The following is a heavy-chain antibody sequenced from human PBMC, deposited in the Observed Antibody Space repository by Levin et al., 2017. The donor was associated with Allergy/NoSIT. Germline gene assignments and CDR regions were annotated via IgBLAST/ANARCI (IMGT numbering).Heavy chain of an antibody. D-gene: IGHD6-19*01. CDR3: ARDLVAVAGTKRTLDY. Sequence: LSLTCAASGFTFSSYSMNWVRQAPGKGLEWVSSISSSSSYIYYADSVKGRFTISRDNAKNSLYLQMNSLRAEDTAVYYCARDLVAVAGTKRTLDYWGQGTLVTVSS. V-gene: IGHV3-21*01. CDR1: GFTFSSYS. J-gene: IGHJ4*02. CDR2: ISSSSSYI.